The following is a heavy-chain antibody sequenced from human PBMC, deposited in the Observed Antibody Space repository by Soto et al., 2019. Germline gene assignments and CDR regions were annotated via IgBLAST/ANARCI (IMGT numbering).Heavy chain of an antibody. CDR1: GYSFTRYL. CDR3: ARTPTYYYDSSGYRTFDY. CDR2: INPSGGST. D-gene: IGHD3-22*01. V-gene: IGHV1-46*03. Sequence: ASVKVSCKASGYSFTRYLIHWVRQAPGQGLEWMGIINPSGGSTSYAQKFQGRVTMTRDTSTSTVYMELSSLRSEDTAVYYCARTPTYYYDSSGYRTFDYWGQGTLVTVSS. J-gene: IGHJ4*02.